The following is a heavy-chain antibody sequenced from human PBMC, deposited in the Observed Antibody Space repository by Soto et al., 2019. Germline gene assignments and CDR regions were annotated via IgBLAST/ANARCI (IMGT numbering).Heavy chain of an antibody. CDR3: ARSPGLDSSGYYYYYGMDV. V-gene: IGHV4-4*02. J-gene: IGHJ6*02. D-gene: IGHD3-22*01. CDR1: GGSISSSNW. CDR2: IYHSGST. Sequence: PSETLSLTCAVSGGSISSSNWWSWVRQPPGKGLEWIGEIYHSGSTNYNPSLKSRATISVDTSKNQFSLKLSSVTAADTAVYYCARSPGLDSSGYYYYYGMDVWGQGTTVTVSS.